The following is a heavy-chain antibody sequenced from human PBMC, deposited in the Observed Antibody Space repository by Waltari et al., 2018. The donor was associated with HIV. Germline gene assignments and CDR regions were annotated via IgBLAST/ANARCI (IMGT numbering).Heavy chain of an antibody. J-gene: IGHJ6*02. V-gene: IGHV1-8*01. CDR1: GYTFSTYD. CDR2: MNPNSGNT. D-gene: IGHD2-2*01. CDR3: SRGLHCTATSCLLYHGMDV. Sequence: QVQLVQSGAEVKKPGASVKVSCKASGYTFSTYDINWVRQATGQGLEWMGWMNPNSGNTGYAQKFQGRFNMTRNSSIRTAYMELSSLRSDDTAVYYCSRGLHCTATSCLLYHGMDVWGQGTAVSVSS.